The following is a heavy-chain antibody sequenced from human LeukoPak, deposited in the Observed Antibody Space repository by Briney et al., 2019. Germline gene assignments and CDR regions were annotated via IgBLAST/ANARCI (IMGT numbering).Heavy chain of an antibody. CDR3: ARDAKIDYYYYMDV. Sequence: PGGSLRLSCAASGFTFSSYSMNWVRQAPGKGLEWVSSISSSSSYIYYADSVKGRFTISRDNAKNSLYLQMNSLRAEDTAVYYCARDAKIDYYYYMDVWGKGTTVTVSS. J-gene: IGHJ6*03. D-gene: IGHD2/OR15-2a*01. V-gene: IGHV3-21*01. CDR2: ISSSSSYI. CDR1: GFTFSSYS.